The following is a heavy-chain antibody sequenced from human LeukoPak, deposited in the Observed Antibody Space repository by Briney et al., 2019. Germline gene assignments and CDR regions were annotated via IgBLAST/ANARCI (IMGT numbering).Heavy chain of an antibody. CDR2: IYTSGST. CDR3: ARVNRFLEWSNDY. D-gene: IGHD3-3*01. V-gene: IGHV4-61*02. CDR1: GGSISSGSYY. Sequence: PSETLSLTCTVSGGSISSGSYYWSWIRQPAGKGLEWIGRIYTSGSTNYNPSLKSRVTISVDTSKNQFSLKLSSVTAADTAVYYCARVNRFLEWSNDYWGQGTLVTVSS. J-gene: IGHJ4*02.